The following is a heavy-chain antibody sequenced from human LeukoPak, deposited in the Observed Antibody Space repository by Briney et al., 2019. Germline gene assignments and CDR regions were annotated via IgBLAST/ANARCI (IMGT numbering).Heavy chain of an antibody. Sequence: PSEALSLPCAGSGGSFSGYYWIWIRQPPGKGLERIGEINHRGCTNYKPSLKSRVTISVDTSKNQLSLRLTSVTAADTAVYYCARGRTGTMVRGGTYYYGMDVWCQGTTVTVAS. J-gene: IGHJ6*02. CDR2: INHRGCT. CDR1: GGSFSGYY. V-gene: IGHV4-34*01. CDR3: ARGRTGTMVRGGTYYYGMDV. D-gene: IGHD3-10*01.